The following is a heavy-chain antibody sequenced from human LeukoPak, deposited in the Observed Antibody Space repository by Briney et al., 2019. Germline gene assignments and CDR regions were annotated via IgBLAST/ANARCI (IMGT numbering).Heavy chain of an antibody. V-gene: IGHV3-7*01. J-gene: IGHJ4*02. D-gene: IGHD2-21*02. Sequence: PGGSLRLSCAASGFTFSSYWMSWVRQAPGKGLEGVANINKAGSGKYYVDSVKGRFTISRDNAKNSLFLQMNSLRAEDTAVYYCASLADCGGDCYHYFDYWGQGTLVTVSS. CDR1: GFTFSSYW. CDR3: ASLADCGGDCYHYFDY. CDR2: INKAGSGK.